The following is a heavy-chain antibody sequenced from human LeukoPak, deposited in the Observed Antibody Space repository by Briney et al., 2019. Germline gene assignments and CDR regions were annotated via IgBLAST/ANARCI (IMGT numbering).Heavy chain of an antibody. V-gene: IGHV1-2*02. Sequence: GGSVKVSCKASGYTFTTYNIHWVRQAPGQGLEWMGWITPNSGGTNYAQKFQGRVTMTRHTSISTAYMELSRLRSDDTAAYSCARGRGGGYFDFWGQETLVTVSS. CDR3: ARGRGGGYFDF. CDR2: ITPNSGGT. CDR1: GYTFTTYN. D-gene: IGHD2-15*01. J-gene: IGHJ4*02.